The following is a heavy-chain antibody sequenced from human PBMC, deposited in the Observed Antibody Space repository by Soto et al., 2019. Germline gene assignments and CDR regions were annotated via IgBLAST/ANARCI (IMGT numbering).Heavy chain of an antibody. V-gene: IGHV3-30*18. D-gene: IGHD2-2*01. J-gene: IGHJ6*02. CDR1: GFTFSSYG. CDR2: ISYDGSNK. CDR3: TKLIGYCTSTTCPPYYGSMDV. Sequence: GGSLRLSCAASGFTFSSYGMLWVRQAPGKGLEWVAVISYDGSNKYYADSVKGRFTISRDNSKNTLYLQMNSLRAEDTAVYYCTKLIGYCTSTTCPPYYGSMDVWGQGTTVTVSS.